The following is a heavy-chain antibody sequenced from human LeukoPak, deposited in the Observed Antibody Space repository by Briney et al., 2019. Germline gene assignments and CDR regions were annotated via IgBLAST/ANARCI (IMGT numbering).Heavy chain of an antibody. CDR1: GGSISSVSYY. CDR2: IYTSGST. V-gene: IGHV4-61*02. J-gene: IGHJ5*02. Sequence: SETLSLTCTVSGGSISSVSYYWSWIREPAGKGLEWIGRIYTSGSTEYNPSLKSRVTVSVDTSKNQFSLKLSSVTAADTAVYYCASDRIAAAGTGNWFDPWGQGTLVTVSS. D-gene: IGHD6-13*01. CDR3: ASDRIAAAGTGNWFDP.